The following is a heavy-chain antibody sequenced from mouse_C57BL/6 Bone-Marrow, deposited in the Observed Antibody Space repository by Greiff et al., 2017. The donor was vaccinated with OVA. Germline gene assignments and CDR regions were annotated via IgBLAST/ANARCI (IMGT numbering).Heavy chain of an antibody. Sequence: PEKGLEWVANINYDGSSTYYLDSLKSRFIISRDNAKNILYLQMSSLKSEDTATYYCARDNSNYVYFDVWGTGTTVTVSS. J-gene: IGHJ1*03. CDR3: ARDNSNYVYFDV. V-gene: IGHV5-16*01. D-gene: IGHD2-5*01. CDR2: INYDGSST.